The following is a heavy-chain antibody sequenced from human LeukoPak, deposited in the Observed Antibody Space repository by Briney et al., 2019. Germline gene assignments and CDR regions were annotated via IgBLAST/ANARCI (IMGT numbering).Heavy chain of an antibody. CDR1: GGSISSGGYY. J-gene: IGHJ4*02. CDR3: ARFPYYYDSSGYYEENFDY. CDR2: IYYSGST. D-gene: IGHD3-22*01. Sequence: PSQTLSLTCTVSGGSISSGGYYWSWTRQHPGKGLEWIGYIYYSGSTYYNPSLKSRVTISVDTSKNQFSLKLSSVTAADTAVYYCARFPYYYDSSGYYEENFDYWGQGTLVTVSS. V-gene: IGHV4-31*03.